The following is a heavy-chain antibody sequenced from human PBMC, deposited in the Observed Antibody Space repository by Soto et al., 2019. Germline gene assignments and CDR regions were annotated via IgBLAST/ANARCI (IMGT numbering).Heavy chain of an antibody. Sequence: QVQLQQWGAGLLKPSETLSLTCAVYGGSFSGYYWSWIRQPPGKGLEWIGEINHSGSTNYNPSLKSRVTISVDTSKNQFSLKLSSVTAADTAVYYCARARGYGYVGGFDPWGQGTLVTVSS. V-gene: IGHV4-34*01. J-gene: IGHJ5*02. CDR3: ARARGYGYVGGFDP. CDR1: GGSFSGYY. D-gene: IGHD5-18*01. CDR2: INHSGST.